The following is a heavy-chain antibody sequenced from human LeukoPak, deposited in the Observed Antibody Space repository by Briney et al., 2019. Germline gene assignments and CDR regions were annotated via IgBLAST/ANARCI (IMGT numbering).Heavy chain of an antibody. Sequence: ASVKVSCKASGGTFSSYAISWVRQAPGQGLEWMGRIIPIFGIANYAQKFQGRVTITADKSTSTAYMELSSLRSEDTAVYYCAKGTAAVGNYYYGMDVWGQGTTVTVSS. J-gene: IGHJ6*02. V-gene: IGHV1-69*04. CDR1: GGTFSSYA. CDR2: IIPIFGIA. D-gene: IGHD6-13*01. CDR3: AKGTAAVGNYYYGMDV.